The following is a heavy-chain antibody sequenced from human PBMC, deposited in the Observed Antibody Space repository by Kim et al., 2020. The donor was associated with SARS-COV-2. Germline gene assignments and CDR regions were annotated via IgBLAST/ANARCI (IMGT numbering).Heavy chain of an antibody. CDR1: GYTFTSYD. CDR2: MNPNSGNT. J-gene: IGHJ3*02. V-gene: IGHV1-8*01. Sequence: ASVKVSCKASGYTFTSYDINWVRQATGQGLEWMGWMNPNSGNTGYAQKFQGRVTMTRNTSISTAYMELSSLRSEDTAVYYCARGRGLLWFGELLPRWRSDAFDIWGQGTMVTVSS. D-gene: IGHD3-10*01. CDR3: ARGRGLLWFGELLPRWRSDAFDI.